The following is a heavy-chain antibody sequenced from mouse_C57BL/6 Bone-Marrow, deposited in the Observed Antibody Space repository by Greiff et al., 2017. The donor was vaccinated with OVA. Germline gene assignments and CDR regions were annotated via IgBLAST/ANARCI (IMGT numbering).Heavy chain of an antibody. CDR2: IDPSDSYT. CDR3: ARAFNWVYAMDY. J-gene: IGHJ4*01. Sequence: QVQLQQPGAELVNPGASVKLSCKASGYTFTSYWMQWVKQRPGQGLEWIGEIDPSDSYTNYNQKFKGKATLTVDTSYSTAYVQLSSLTSEDSAIYYCARAFNWVYAMDYWGRGTSVTVSA. D-gene: IGHD4-1*01. V-gene: IGHV1-50*01. CDR1: GYTFTSYW.